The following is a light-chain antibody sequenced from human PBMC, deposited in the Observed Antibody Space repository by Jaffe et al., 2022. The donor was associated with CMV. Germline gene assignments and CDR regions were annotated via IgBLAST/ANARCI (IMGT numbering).Light chain of an antibody. CDR2: WAS. Sequence: DIVMTQSPDSLAVSLGERATINCKSSQTLLYSSNNKNYLAWYQQKPGQPPKLLIYWASTRESGVPNRFSGSGSGTDFTLTISSLQAEDVAVYYCQQYYDKGTFGPGTKVDIK. CDR1: QTLLYSSNNKNY. V-gene: IGKV4-1*01. J-gene: IGKJ3*01. CDR3: QQYYDKGT.